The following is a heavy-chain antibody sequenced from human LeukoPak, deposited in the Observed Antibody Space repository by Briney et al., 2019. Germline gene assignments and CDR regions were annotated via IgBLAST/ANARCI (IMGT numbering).Heavy chain of an antibody. V-gene: IGHV4-59*12. CDR3: ARDPYGSGSYPFDY. CDR1: GGSISSYY. Sequence: SETLSLTCTVSGGSISSYYWSWIRQPPGKGLEWIGYIYYSGSTNYNPSLKSRVTISVDTSKNQFSLKLSSVTAADTAVYYCARDPYGSGSYPFDYWGQGTLVTVSS. D-gene: IGHD3-10*01. CDR2: IYYSGST. J-gene: IGHJ4*02.